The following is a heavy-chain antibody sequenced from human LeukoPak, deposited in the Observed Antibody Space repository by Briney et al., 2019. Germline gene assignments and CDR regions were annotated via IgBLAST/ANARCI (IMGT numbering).Heavy chain of an antibody. J-gene: IGHJ4*02. V-gene: IGHV3-30-3*01. D-gene: IGHD6-6*01. CDR1: GFTSSSYA. CDR3: AREPQIAARPYYFDY. CDR2: ISYDGSNK. Sequence: PGGSLRLSCAASGFTSSSYAMHWVRQAPGKGLEWVAVISYDGSNKYYADSVKGRFTISRDNSKNTLYLQMNSLRAEDTAVYYCAREPQIAARPYYFDYWGQGTLVTVSS.